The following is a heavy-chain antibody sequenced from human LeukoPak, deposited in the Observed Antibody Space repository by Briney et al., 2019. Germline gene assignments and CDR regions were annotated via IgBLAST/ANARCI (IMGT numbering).Heavy chain of an antibody. CDR3: AKTSLRYYFDY. J-gene: IGHJ4*02. CDR2: ISSSGNTI. Sequence: GGSLRLSCAASGFTFSSYEMNWVRQAPGKGLEWVSYISSSGNTIYYADSVKGRFTISRDNSKNTLYLQMNSLRAEDTAVYYCAKTSLRYYFDYWGQGTLVTVSS. D-gene: IGHD6-6*01. CDR1: GFTFSSYE. V-gene: IGHV3-48*03.